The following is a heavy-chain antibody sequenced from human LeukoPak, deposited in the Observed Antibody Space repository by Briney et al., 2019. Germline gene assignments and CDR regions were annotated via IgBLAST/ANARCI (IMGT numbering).Heavy chain of an antibody. CDR3: ARGFGNSGYDGHFDY. D-gene: IGHD5-12*01. CDR1: GFTLIRYW. Sequence: GGSLRLSCAASGFTLIRYWMHWVRQAPGKGLVWVSRINSDGTSTDNADSVKGRFTISRDNAKNTLFLQMNSLRAEDTAVYFCARGFGNSGYDGHFDYWGQGTLVTVSS. V-gene: IGHV3-74*01. J-gene: IGHJ4*02. CDR2: INSDGTST.